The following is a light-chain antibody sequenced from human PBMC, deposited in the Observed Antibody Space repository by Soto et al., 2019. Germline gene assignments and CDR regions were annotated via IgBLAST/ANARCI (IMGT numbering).Light chain of an antibody. CDR2: EVS. Sequence: QSALTQPASVSGSPGQSITISCTGTSSDICAYNYVSWYQQYPGKAPKLMIFEVSNWPSGVSNRFSGSKSGNTASLTISGVQAEGQADYSCSSYTSSNTWVFGGGTKVTVL. CDR1: SSDICAYNY. J-gene: IGLJ3*02. CDR3: SSYTSSNTWV. V-gene: IGLV2-14*01.